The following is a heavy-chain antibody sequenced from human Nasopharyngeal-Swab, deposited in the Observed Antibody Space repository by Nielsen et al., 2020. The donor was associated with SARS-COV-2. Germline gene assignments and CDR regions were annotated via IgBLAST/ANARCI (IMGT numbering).Heavy chain of an antibody. CDR1: GFTFSSYA. V-gene: IGHV3-30*04. CDR2: ISYDGSND. D-gene: IGHD5-18*01. Sequence: GESLKISCAASGFTFSSYAMHWVRQAPGKGLECVAVISYDGSNDYFADSVKGRFTISRDNSKNTVFLQMNSLRTEDTAVYYCARDYRGYSYVTPGYWGQGTLVTVSS. J-gene: IGHJ4*02. CDR3: ARDYRGYSYVTPGY.